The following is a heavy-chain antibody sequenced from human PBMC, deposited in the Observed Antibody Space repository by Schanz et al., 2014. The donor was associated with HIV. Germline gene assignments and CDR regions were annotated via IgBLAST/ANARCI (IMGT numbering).Heavy chain of an antibody. CDR1: GFSVRSNY. D-gene: IGHD5-18*01. CDR2: IYSGGST. Sequence: EVQLVESGGGLIQPGGSLRLSCAASGFSVRSNYMSWVRQAPGKGLEWVSVIYSGGSTYYADSVKGRFTISRDNSKNTLYLQMNSLRAEDTAVYYCASRRYSYGYLGRTSEPLLDFWGQGTLVIVSS. V-gene: IGHV3-53*01. J-gene: IGHJ4*02. CDR3: ASRRYSYGYLGRTSEPLLDF.